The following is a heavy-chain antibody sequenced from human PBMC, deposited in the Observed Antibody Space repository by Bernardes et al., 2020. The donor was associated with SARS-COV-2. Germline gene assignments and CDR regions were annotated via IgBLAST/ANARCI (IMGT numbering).Heavy chain of an antibody. D-gene: IGHD3-10*01. J-gene: IGHJ6*02. CDR2: IYSGGST. CDR1: GFTVSSNY. V-gene: IGHV3-66*01. Sequence: GGSLRLSCAASGFTVSSNYMSWVRQAPGKGLEWVSVIYSGGSTYYADSVKGRFTISRDNSKNTLYLQMNSLRAEDTAVYYCARGPRPETPELLWFGEFPPYYYYGMDVWGQGTTVTVSS. CDR3: ARGPRPETPELLWFGEFPPYYYYGMDV.